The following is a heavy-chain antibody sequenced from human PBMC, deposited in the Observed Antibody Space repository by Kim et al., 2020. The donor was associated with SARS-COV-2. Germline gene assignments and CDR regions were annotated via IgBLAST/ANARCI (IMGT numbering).Heavy chain of an antibody. CDR2: IRSKANTYAT. V-gene: IGHV3-73*01. CDR3: TRVPGTPLAFWDAFDI. CDR1: GFTFSDSA. J-gene: IGHJ3*02. D-gene: IGHD1-1*01. Sequence: GGSLRLSCAASGFTFSDSAIHWVRQASGKGLEWVGRIRSKANTYATAYAASVKGRFTISRDDSKNTAYLQMNSLKTEDTAVYFCTRVPGTPLAFWDAFDIWGQVTMVTVSS.